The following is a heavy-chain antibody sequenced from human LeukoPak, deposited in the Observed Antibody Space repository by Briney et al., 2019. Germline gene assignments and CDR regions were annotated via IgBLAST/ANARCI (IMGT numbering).Heavy chain of an antibody. V-gene: IGHV3-21*04. CDR2: ISTSSSYT. D-gene: IGHD3-16*01. Sequence: TGGSLRLSCAASGITFSSYTMNWVRQAPGKGLEWVSFISTSSSYTYYADSVKGRFTISRDNARNSLYLQMNSLRAEDTAVYYCVKDLGGPMLTFGGQRGYFDYWGQGALVTVSS. CDR1: GITFSSYT. CDR3: VKDLGGPMLTFGGQRGYFDY. J-gene: IGHJ4*02.